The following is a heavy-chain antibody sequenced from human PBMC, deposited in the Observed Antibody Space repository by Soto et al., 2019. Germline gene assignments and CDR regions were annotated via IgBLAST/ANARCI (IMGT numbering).Heavy chain of an antibody. CDR2: IIGSGGNT. CDR1: GFTFSSYA. V-gene: IGHV3-23*01. J-gene: IGHJ6*03. D-gene: IGHD3-3*01. Sequence: GGSLRLSCAGSGFTFSSYAMAWVRQAPGKGLEWVSVIIGSGGNTYSADSVKGRFTISRDNSKNTLYLRMNSLRAEDTAIYYCAKYTMTYYYYSCMDVWGKGTTVTVSS. CDR3: AKYTMTYYYYSCMDV.